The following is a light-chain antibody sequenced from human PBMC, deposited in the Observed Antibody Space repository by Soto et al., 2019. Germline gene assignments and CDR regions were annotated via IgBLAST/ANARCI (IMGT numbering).Light chain of an antibody. Sequence: EIVMTQSPATLSVSPGERATLSCRASQSVRGNLAWYQQKPGQSPRLLLFGASTRATGVPDRCSGSGSGAEFILTISSLQSEDFAIYYCQHYDDCPRTFGRGTKVEVK. CDR1: QSVRGN. J-gene: IGKJ1*01. V-gene: IGKV3-15*01. CDR3: QHYDDCPRT. CDR2: GAS.